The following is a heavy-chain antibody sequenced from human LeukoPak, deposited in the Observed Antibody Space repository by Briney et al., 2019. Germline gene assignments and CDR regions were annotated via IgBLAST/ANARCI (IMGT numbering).Heavy chain of an antibody. J-gene: IGHJ4*02. CDR2: IYWDDEK. V-gene: IGHV2-5*02. CDR1: GFSLSTSGVA. Sequence: SGPTLVNPTQTLTLTCSFAGFSLSTSGVAVDWIRQPPGKALEWLALIYWDDEKRYNPSLQRRLTITKDTSKNQVVLTMTNMDPADTATYYCARTTTLITSFDSWGQGTLVTVSS. CDR3: ARTTTLITSFDS. D-gene: IGHD4-17*01.